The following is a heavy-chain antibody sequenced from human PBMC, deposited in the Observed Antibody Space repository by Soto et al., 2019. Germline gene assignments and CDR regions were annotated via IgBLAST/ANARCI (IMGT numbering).Heavy chain of an antibody. CDR1: GYTFTSYA. Sequence: ASVKVSCKASGYTFTSYAMHWVRQAPGQRLEWMGWINAGNGNTKYSQKFQGRVTITRDTSASTAYMELSSLRSVDTAVYYCARAPGGPGIAEYWGQGTLVTVSS. CDR2: INAGNGNT. V-gene: IGHV1-3*01. D-gene: IGHD6-13*01. CDR3: ARAPGGPGIAEY. J-gene: IGHJ4*02.